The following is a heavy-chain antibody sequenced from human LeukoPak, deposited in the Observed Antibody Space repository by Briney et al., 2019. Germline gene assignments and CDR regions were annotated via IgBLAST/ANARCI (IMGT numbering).Heavy chain of an antibody. CDR3: AGSFGDVKNF. V-gene: IGHV3-7*01. CDR1: GFNFRDHW. J-gene: IGHJ4*01. Sequence: GGSLRLSCAGSGFNFRDHWMSWLRQAPGKGPEWVAHIKLDGSEKYYVDSVKGRFIISRDDARNSLSLQMNSLRAEDTAVYYCAGSFGDVKNFWGQGTLVTVSS. D-gene: IGHD3-10*01. CDR2: IKLDGSEK.